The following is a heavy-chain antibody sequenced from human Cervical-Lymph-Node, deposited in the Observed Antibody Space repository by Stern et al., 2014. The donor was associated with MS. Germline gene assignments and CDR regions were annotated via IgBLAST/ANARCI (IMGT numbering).Heavy chain of an antibody. D-gene: IGHD1-1*01. J-gene: IGHJ4*02. CDR3: ARVLSLATSDS. CDR2: VNPRGRRT. Sequence: VHLVESGAAMRKPGASVKLSCEASGYTFNSYYIHWVRQPLGQGLEWVSLVNPRGRRTTYPQRFQGRVTVTGDTSTSTVYMELTGLKSEDTAVYYCARVLSLATSDSWGQGTLVVVSS. CDR1: GYTFNSYY. V-gene: IGHV1-46*02.